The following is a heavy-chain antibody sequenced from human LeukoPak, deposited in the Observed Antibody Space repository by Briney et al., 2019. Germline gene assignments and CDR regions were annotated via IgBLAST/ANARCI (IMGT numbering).Heavy chain of an antibody. Sequence: ASVKVSCKASGYTFTSYYMHWVRQAPGQGLEWMGIINPSGGSTSYAQKFQGRVTMTRDTSTSTVYMELSSLRSEDTAVYYCARDGGASGDGPWGNAFDIWGQGTMVTVSS. V-gene: IGHV1-46*01. CDR1: GYTFTSYY. D-gene: IGHD3-16*01. CDR3: ARDGGASGDGPWGNAFDI. CDR2: INPSGGST. J-gene: IGHJ3*02.